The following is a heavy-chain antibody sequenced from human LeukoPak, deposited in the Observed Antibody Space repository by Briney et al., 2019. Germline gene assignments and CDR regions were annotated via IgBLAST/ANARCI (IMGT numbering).Heavy chain of an antibody. D-gene: IGHD2-8*02. J-gene: IGHJ6*02. V-gene: IGHV3-49*03. Sequence: GGSLRLSCTASGFTFGDYAMSCFRQAPGKGLEGVGFIRSKAYGGTTEYAASVKGRFTISRDDSKSIAYLQMNSLKTEDTAVYYCTRGGTGVGARDYYYYYGMDVWGQGTTVTVSS. CDR3: TRGGTGVGARDYYYYYGMDV. CDR2: IRSKAYGGTT. CDR1: GFTFGDYA.